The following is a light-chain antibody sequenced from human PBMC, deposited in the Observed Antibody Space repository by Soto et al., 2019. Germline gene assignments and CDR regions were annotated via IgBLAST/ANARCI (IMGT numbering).Light chain of an antibody. Sequence: DIVMTQSPESLAGSLGERATSNCKSSQSVFHRSYNKNYLAWYQKKPGQPPKLLIYWASTRESGVPDRFSGSGSGTDFTLTISGLQAEDVAVYYCQQFYSTPTLSFGPGTKVDIK. J-gene: IGKJ3*01. V-gene: IGKV4-1*01. CDR3: QQFYSTPTLS. CDR2: WAS. CDR1: QSVFHRSYNKNY.